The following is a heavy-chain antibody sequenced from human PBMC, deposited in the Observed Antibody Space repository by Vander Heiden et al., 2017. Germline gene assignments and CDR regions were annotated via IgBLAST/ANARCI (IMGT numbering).Heavy chain of an antibody. CDR2: IVGTGTTT. J-gene: IGHJ4*02. Sequence: EVQVLESGGGLVQPGGSLTLSCAGPGVTFYKYVMTWARQAPGKGLEWFSSIVGTGTTTYYAASVEGRFTISRDNSKNTVYLQMNSLRVEDTAVYFCAKTKHSSGYPYFDYWGPGALVNVSS. D-gene: IGHD3-22*01. V-gene: IGHV3-23*01. CDR3: AKTKHSSGYPYFDY. CDR1: GVTFYKYV.